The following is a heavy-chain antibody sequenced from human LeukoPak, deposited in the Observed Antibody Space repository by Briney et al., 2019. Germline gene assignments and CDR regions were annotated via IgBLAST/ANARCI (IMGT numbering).Heavy chain of an antibody. J-gene: IGHJ4*02. V-gene: IGHV3-30-3*01. Sequence: GGSLRLSCAASGFTFSSYAMHWVRQAPGKGLEWVAVISYDGSNKCYADSVKGRFTISRDNSKNTLYLQMNSLRAEDTAVYYCASHSSRHYYDSSGYSAIDCWGQGTLVTVSS. CDR3: ASHSSRHYYDSSGYSAIDC. CDR2: ISYDGSNK. CDR1: GFTFSSYA. D-gene: IGHD3-22*01.